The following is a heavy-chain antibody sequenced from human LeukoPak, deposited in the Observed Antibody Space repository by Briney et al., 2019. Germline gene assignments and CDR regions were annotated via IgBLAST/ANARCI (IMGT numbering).Heavy chain of an antibody. CDR2: ISAYNGNT. V-gene: IGHV1-18*04. Sequence: ASVKVSCKTYGYSFTNYGISWVRQAPGQGLEWMGWISAYNGNTNYAQKFQGRVTITADESTSTAYMELSSLRSEDTAVYYCARAKRGYSGYEPAIEDYYFDYWGQGTLVTVSS. CDR1: GYSFTNYG. J-gene: IGHJ4*02. CDR3: ARAKRGYSGYEPAIEDYYFDY. D-gene: IGHD5-12*01.